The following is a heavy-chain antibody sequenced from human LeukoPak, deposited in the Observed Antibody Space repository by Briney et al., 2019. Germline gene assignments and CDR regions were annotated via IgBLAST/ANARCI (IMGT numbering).Heavy chain of an antibody. J-gene: IGHJ4*02. V-gene: IGHV3-23*01. CDR1: RFTFHTYA. CDR2: SRGKGGVAT. D-gene: IGHD3-10*01. Sequence: GGSLRLSCAASRFTFHTYAMSWVPRAPGEGLEWLSTSRGKGGVATYYADAVRGRFTISRDDSKNTLYVQMNSLRAKDTAVYYCATYYFASGGLFRHFDYWGQGTLVTVSS. CDR3: ATYYFASGGLFRHFDY.